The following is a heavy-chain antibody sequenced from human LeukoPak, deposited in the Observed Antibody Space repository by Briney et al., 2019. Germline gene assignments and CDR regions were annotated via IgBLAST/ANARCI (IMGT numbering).Heavy chain of an antibody. J-gene: IGHJ4*02. CDR1: GYTFTGYH. Sequence: ASVKVSCKASGYTFTGYHMHWVRQAPGQGLEWMGRINPNSGDTNNAQKFQGRITMTRDTSISTAYMDLSRLTSDDTVVYYRARDYCSSTSCLFDYWGQGTLVTVSS. CDR3: ARDYCSSTSCLFDY. D-gene: IGHD2-2*01. V-gene: IGHV1-2*05. CDR2: INPNSGDT.